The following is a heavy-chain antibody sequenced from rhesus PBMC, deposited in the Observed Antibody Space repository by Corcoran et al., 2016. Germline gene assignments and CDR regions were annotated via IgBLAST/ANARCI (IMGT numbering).Heavy chain of an antibody. CDR1: GGSISSSY. Sequence: QLQLQESSPGLVKPSETLSLTCTVSGGSISSSYWSWIRHAPGKGLEWIGFHYGSGRSTNYTPALTSRVTLSVDTSKIPLSLKLSSVTAADTAVYYCARDSITSIQWVPLHWGQGVLVTVSS. CDR3: ARDSITSIQWVPLH. V-gene: IGHV4-169*02. D-gene: IGHD5-24*01. J-gene: IGHJ4*01. CDR2: HYGSGRST.